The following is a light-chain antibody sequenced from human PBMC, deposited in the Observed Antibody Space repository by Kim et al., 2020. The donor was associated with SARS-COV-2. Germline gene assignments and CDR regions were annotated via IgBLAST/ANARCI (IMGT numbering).Light chain of an antibody. CDR2: MAS. J-gene: IGKJ1*01. CDR3: HQYRSYPWT. Sequence: SASVGDRVTITCRSSRNIDPYLAWYQQKPGKAPNLLIFMASNLKSGVPSRFSGSGSGTEFTLTTSSLQPDDFATYYCHQYRSYPWTFGQGTKLEI. CDR1: RNIDPY. V-gene: IGKV1-5*03.